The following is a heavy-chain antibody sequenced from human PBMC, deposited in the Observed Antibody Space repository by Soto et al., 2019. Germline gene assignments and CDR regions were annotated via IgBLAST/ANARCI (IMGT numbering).Heavy chain of an antibody. CDR2: IYYSGST. CDR1: CGSIISYY. CDR3: ASNPYHFRSGYTRRYYYYRIDV. D-gene: IGHD3-3*01. V-gene: IGHV4-59*01. Sequence: PSETLSLTCTFSCGSIISYYWSWIRQPPGKGLEWIGYIYYSGSTNYNPSLKSRVTISVDTSKNHFSLKLSSVTSADTAVYSCASNPYHFRSGYTRRYYYYRIDVWGQGTTVTVSS. J-gene: IGHJ6*02.